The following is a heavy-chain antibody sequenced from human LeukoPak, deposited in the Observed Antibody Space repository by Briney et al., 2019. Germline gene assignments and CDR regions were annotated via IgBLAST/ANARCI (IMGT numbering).Heavy chain of an antibody. J-gene: IGHJ4*02. CDR2: IHPSTGNP. V-gene: IGHV7-4-1*02. Sequence: VASVKVSCKASGYSFSNYAMNWVRRAPGQGLEFMGWIHPSTGNPAYAQGFSGRFVFSLDASVTTTYLQINDLKTEDTAVYFCARALDSLGGLSLPDYWGQGTLVTVSS. CDR1: GYSFSNYA. CDR3: ARALDSLGGLSLPDY. D-gene: IGHD3-16*02.